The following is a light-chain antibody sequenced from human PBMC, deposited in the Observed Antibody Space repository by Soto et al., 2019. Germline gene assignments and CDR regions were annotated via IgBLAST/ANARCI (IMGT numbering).Light chain of an antibody. V-gene: IGLV2-14*01. CDR3: TSYTSSSTLYV. CDR2: DVR. Sequence: SVLTQPASVSGSPGQSITISCTGTSSDVGGYNYVSWYQQHPGKAPKLMIYDVRNRASGASNRFSGSKSGNTASLTISGLQAEDEADYYCTSYTSSSTLYVFGTGTRLTVL. J-gene: IGLJ1*01. CDR1: SSDVGGYNY.